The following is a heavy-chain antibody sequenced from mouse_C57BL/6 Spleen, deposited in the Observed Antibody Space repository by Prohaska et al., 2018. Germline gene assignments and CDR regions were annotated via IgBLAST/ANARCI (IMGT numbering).Heavy chain of an antibody. V-gene: IGHV4-1*01. CDR2: INPDSSTI. J-gene: IGHJ1*03. Sequence: EVKLLQSGGGLVQPGGSLKLSCAASGIDFSRYWMSWVRRAPGKGLEWIGEINPDSSTINYAPSLKDKFIISRDNAKNTLYLQMSKVRSEDTALYYCASPNWDWYFDVWGTGTTVTVSS. CDR1: GIDFSRYW. D-gene: IGHD4-1*01. CDR3: ASPNWDWYFDV.